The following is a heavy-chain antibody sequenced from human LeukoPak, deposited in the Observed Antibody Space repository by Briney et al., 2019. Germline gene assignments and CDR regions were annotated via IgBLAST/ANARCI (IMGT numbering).Heavy chain of an antibody. J-gene: IGHJ5*02. CDR3: ASWYYYGSGSYYRWFDP. D-gene: IGHD3-10*01. CDR2: IIPILGIA. Sequence: ASVKVSCKASGYTFTDYYIHWVRQAPGQGLEWMGRIIPILGIANYAQKFQGRVTITADKSTSTAYMELSSLRSEDTAVYYCASWYYYGSGSYYRWFDPWGQGTLVTVSS. V-gene: IGHV1-69*02. CDR1: GYTFTDYY.